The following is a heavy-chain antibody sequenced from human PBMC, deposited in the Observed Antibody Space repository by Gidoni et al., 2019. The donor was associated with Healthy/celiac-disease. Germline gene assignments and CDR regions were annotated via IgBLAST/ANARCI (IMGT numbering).Heavy chain of an antibody. V-gene: IGHV4-61*01. J-gene: IGHJ6*02. Sequence: QVQLQESGPGLVKPSETLSLTCTVSGGSVRSGSYYWSWIRQPPGKGLGWLGYIYYSGSTNYNPSLKSRVTISVDTSKNQFSLKLSSVTAADTAVYYCARAGITIFGVVLSYYGMDVWGQGTTVTVSS. CDR1: GGSVRSGSYY. CDR3: ARAGITIFGVVLSYYGMDV. CDR2: IYYSGST. D-gene: IGHD3-3*01.